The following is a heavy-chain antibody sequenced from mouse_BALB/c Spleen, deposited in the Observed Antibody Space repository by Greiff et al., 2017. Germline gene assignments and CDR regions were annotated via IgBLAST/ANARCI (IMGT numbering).Heavy chain of an antibody. J-gene: IGHJ3*01. CDR3: ARDYSGGY. CDR1: GYTFTSYW. V-gene: IGHV1-69*02. CDR2: IDPSDSYT. D-gene: IGHD1-1*01. Sequence: QVQLQQPGAELVKPGASVKLSCKASGYTFTSYWMHWVKQRPGQGLEWIGEIDPSDSYTNYNQKFKGKATLTVDKSSSTAYMQLSSLTSEDSAVYYCARDYSGGYWGQGTLVTVSA.